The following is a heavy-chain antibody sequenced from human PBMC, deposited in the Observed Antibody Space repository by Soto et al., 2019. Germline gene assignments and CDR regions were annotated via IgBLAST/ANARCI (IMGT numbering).Heavy chain of an antibody. CDR3: AKDDEYYDRSGYIND. J-gene: IGHJ4*02. Sequence: QVQLVESGGGVVQPGRSLRLSCAASGFTFSSYGMHWVRQAPGKGLEWVAVISYDGSNKYYADSVKGRFTISRDNSKNTLYLQMNSLRAEDTAVYYCAKDDEYYDRSGYINDWGQGTLVTVSS. CDR2: ISYDGSNK. V-gene: IGHV3-30*18. D-gene: IGHD3-22*01. CDR1: GFTFSSYG.